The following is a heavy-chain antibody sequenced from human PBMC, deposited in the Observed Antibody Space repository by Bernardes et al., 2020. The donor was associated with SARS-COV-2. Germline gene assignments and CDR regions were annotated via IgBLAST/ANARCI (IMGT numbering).Heavy chain of an antibody. J-gene: IGHJ4*02. D-gene: IGHD4-17*01. Sequence: PGQWLEWMGWVTAGNGNTTYSQKCQGRLTLTRDSYADIVYMELTRLTPEDTAVYYCSRPRLEPTYGDYVCLDFWGQGTLVTVS. V-gene: IGHV1-3*01. CDR3: SRPRLEPTYGDYVCLDF. CDR2: VTAGNGNT.